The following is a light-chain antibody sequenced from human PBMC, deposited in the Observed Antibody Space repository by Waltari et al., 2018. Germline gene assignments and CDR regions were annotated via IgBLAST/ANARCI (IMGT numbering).Light chain of an antibody. J-gene: IGLJ3*02. CDR1: SEDVGGYNL. CDR3: CSYAGTSSWV. Sequence: QSALTQPASMSGSPGHSITISCAGTSEDVGGYNLVSWYQQHPGKAPKLIIFEVTKRPSGVSYRFSGSRSGNTASLTLPGLQPEDEAAYYCCSYAGTSSWVFGGGTNVTVL. V-gene: IGLV2-23*02. CDR2: EVT.